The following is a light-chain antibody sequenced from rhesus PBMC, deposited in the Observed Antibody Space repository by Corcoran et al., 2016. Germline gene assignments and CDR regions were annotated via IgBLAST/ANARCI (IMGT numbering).Light chain of an antibody. Sequence: DIQMTQSPSSLSASVGDTVTITCRASQGISSWLAWYQQKPGKAPKPLTYEASSLQSGVPSRFSGSGSGIDFTLTINSLQSKDFATYYCQQYIIRPLTCGQGTKVEIK. V-gene: IGKV1-22*01. CDR3: QQYIIRPLT. J-gene: IGKJ1*01. CDR1: QGISSW. CDR2: EAS.